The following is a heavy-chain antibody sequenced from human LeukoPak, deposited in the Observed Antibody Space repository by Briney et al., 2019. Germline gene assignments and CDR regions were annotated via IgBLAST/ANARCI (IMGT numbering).Heavy chain of an antibody. V-gene: IGHV4-59*01. CDR1: GGSISSYY. J-gene: IGHJ4*02. CDR3: ARYSGSYTLDY. CDR2: IYYSGST. Sequence: SETLSLTCTVSGGSISSYYWSWIRQPPGKGLEWIGYIYYSGSTYYNPSLKSRVTISVDTSKNQFSLKLTSVTTADTAVYYCARYSGSYTLDYWGQGTLVTVSS. D-gene: IGHD1-26*01.